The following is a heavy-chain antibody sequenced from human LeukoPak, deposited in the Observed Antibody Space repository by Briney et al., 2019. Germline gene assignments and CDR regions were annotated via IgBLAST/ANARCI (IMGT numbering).Heavy chain of an antibody. CDR2: IDPNSGDT. D-gene: IGHD5-24*01. CDR1: GYTFTGYY. Sequence: ASVKVSCKASGYTFTGYYVHWVRQAPGQGLEHMGRIDPNSGDTNFAQRFQGRVTMTRDTSISAAYMELSRLRYDDTAEYFCARSRIRSWGWLQFAAFDIWGEGTMVTVSS. V-gene: IGHV1-2*06. CDR3: ARSRIRSWGWLQFAAFDI. J-gene: IGHJ3*02.